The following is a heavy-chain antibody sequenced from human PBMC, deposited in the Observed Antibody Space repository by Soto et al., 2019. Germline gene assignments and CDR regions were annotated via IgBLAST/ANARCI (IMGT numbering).Heavy chain of an antibody. CDR1: GDNFSSYT. CDR2: IVPIIDIT. V-gene: IGHV1-69*02. J-gene: IGHJ4*02. Sequence: QVQLVQSGAEVKKPGSSVKVSCKASGDNFSSYTISWVRQGPGQGLEWMGRIVPIIDITNYAQKFQGRVTITPDKSTRTVYMELSSLRSEDTAVYYCARVGTGKSVDYWGQGTLVTVSS. D-gene: IGHD2-8*02. CDR3: ARVGTGKSVDY.